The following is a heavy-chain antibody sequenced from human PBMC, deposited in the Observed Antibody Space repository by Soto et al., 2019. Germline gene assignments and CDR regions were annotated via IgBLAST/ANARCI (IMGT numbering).Heavy chain of an antibody. CDR3: ARPYSGGPNDPFDV. J-gene: IGHJ3*01. CDR1: GYSFTNYR. CDR2: IYPGDSHA. D-gene: IGHD1-26*01. Sequence: PGASLKISCKGSGYSFTNYRIGWVRQMPGKGLEWMGIIYPGDSHAIYSPSFQGQVTMSADKSISTAYLQWSSLKASDTAMYYCARPYSGGPNDPFDVWGQGTMITVSS. V-gene: IGHV5-51*01.